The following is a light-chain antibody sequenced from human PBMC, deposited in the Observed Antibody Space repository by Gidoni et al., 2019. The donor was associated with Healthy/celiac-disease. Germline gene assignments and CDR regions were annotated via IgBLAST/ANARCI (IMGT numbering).Light chain of an antibody. Sequence: EIVLTQSPGTLSLSPGERATLSCRASQSVSSSYLAWYQQKTGQAPRLLIYGASSRATGIPDRCSGSGSGTDFTLTISRLEPEDFAVYYCQQYGSSPLTFGGGTKVEIK. CDR2: GAS. CDR1: QSVSSSY. V-gene: IGKV3-20*01. J-gene: IGKJ4*01. CDR3: QQYGSSPLT.